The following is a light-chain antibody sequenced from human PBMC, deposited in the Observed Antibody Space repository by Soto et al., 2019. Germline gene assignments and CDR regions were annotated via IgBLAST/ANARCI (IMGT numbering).Light chain of an antibody. V-gene: IGKV4-1*01. J-gene: IGKJ1*01. CDR2: WAS. CDR3: HQYYSTPPT. Sequence: DIVMTQSPDSLAVSLGERATINCKSSQSVLYSSNNKNYLAWYQQKPGQPPKLLIYWASTRESGVPDRFSGSGSWTDFTLTISSLQAEDVALYYCHQYYSTPPTFGQGTKVEIK. CDR1: QSVLYSSNNKNY.